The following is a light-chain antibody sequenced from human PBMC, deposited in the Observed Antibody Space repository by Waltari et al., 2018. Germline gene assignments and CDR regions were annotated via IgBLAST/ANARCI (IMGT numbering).Light chain of an antibody. CDR1: QTVGNNY. CDR3: QQYATSPRA. CDR2: DAS. V-gene: IGKV3-20*01. J-gene: IGKJ1*01. Sequence: EIVLTQSPGTLSLSPGERATPSCRASQTVGNNYLAWFQQKPGQAPRLLIYDASSRATGIPDRFSGSGSGTDFTLTISRLEPEDFAVYYCQQYATSPRAFGQGTKVEIK.